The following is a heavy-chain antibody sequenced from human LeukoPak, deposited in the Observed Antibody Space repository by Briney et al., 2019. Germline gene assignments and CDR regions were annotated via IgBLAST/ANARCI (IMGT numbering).Heavy chain of an antibody. V-gene: IGHV3-7*01. CDR1: GFTFSSYW. CDR2: IKQDGSEK. CDR3: ARGEYYYDSSGYYYDYFDY. D-gene: IGHD3-22*01. Sequence: GGSLRLSCAASGFTFSSYWMSWVRQAPGKGLEWVANIKQDGSEKYYVDSVKGRFTISRDNAKNSLYLQMNSLRAEDTAVYYCARGEYYYDSSGYYYDYFDYWGQGTLVTVSS. J-gene: IGHJ4*02.